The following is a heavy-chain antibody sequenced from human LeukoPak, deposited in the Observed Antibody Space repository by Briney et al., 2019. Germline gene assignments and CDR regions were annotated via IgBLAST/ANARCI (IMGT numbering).Heavy chain of an antibody. CDR2: INPSGGST. Sequence: ASVKVSCKASGYTFTSYYMHWVRQAPGQGLEWMGIINPSGGSTSYAQKFQGRVTMTRDTSTSTVYMELSSLRSEDTAVYYCARDLGQYYYDSSHGMDVWGQGTTVTVSS. CDR1: GYTFTSYY. V-gene: IGHV1-46*01. J-gene: IGHJ6*02. CDR3: ARDLGQYYYDSSHGMDV. D-gene: IGHD3-22*01.